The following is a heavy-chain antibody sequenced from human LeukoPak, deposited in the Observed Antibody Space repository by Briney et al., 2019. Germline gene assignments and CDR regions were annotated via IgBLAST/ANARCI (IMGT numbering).Heavy chain of an antibody. CDR2: IYYSGST. V-gene: IGHV4-59*01. CDR3: ARGGGYCSSTSCLYY. CDR1: GGSISSYY. Sequence: PSETLSLTCTVSGGSISSYYWSWIRHPPGKRQEWIGDIYYSGSTNYNPSLKSRVTISVDTSKNQFSLKLSSVTAADTAVYYCARGGGYCSSTSCLYYWGQGTLVTVSS. D-gene: IGHD2-2*01. J-gene: IGHJ4*02.